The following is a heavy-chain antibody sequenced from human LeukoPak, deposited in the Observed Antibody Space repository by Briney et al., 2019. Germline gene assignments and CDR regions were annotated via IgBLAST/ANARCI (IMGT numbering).Heavy chain of an antibody. Sequence: GGSLRLSCAASGFTFSSYAMSWVRQAPGKGLEWVSAISGGGGSTYYADSVKGRFTISRDNSKNALYLQMNSLRAEDTAVYYCAKYDRENWFDPWGQGTLVTVSS. CDR3: AKYDRENWFDP. CDR2: ISGGGGST. V-gene: IGHV3-23*01. J-gene: IGHJ5*02. CDR1: GFTFSSYA. D-gene: IGHD3-22*01.